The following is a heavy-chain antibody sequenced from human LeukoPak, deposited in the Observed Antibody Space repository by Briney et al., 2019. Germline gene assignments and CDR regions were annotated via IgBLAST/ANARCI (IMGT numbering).Heavy chain of an antibody. Sequence: SETLSLTCTVSGGSISSSSYYWGWIRQPPGKGLEWIGSIYYSGSTYYNPSLRSRVTISVDTSKNQFSLKLSSVTAGDTAVYYCARPHPSYGWGSYYYWGQGTLVTVSS. CDR1: GGSISSSSYY. J-gene: IGHJ4*02. CDR2: IYYSGST. CDR3: ARPHPSYGWGSYYY. D-gene: IGHD3-10*01. V-gene: IGHV4-39*01.